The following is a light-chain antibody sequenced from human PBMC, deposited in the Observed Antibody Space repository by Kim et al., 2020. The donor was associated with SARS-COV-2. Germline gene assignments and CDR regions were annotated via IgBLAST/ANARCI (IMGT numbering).Light chain of an antibody. CDR3: EQRSDWPKT. J-gene: IGKJ1*01. CDR2: DAS. CDR1: QTVNNY. Sequence: EIVLTQSPAILSLSPGERATLSCRASQTVNNYLAWYQQKPGQAPRLLIYDASNRATGIPARFSGDGSGTDFTLTISSLEPEDFAVYYCEQRSDWPKTFGQGTKVDIK. V-gene: IGKV3-11*01.